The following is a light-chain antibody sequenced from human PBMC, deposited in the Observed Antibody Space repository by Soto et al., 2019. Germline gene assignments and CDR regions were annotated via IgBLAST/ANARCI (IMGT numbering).Light chain of an antibody. V-gene: IGLV2-14*01. Sequence: QSVLTHPASVSGSPGQSIAISCTGTSSDVGGYNYVSWYQQLPGKAPKLLISEVSNRPSGVSHRFSGSKSGNTASLTISGLQAQDEADYYCTSYRTGGPFVFGTGTNVTV. CDR2: EVS. CDR1: SSDVGGYNY. J-gene: IGLJ1*01. CDR3: TSYRTGGPFV.